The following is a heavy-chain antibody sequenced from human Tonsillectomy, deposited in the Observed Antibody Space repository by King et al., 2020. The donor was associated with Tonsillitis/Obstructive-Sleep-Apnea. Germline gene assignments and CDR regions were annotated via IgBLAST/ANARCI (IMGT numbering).Heavy chain of an antibody. CDR2: ISSGSRYT. CDR3: AGAAVPAAPWTYWYFDL. J-gene: IGHJ2*01. V-gene: IGHV3-11*05. D-gene: IGHD2-2*01. CDR1: GFTFSDYY. Sequence: VQLVESGGGLVKPGGSLRLSCAASGFTFSDYYMSWIRQAPGKGLEWVSYISSGSRYTNYADSVKGRFTISRDHAKNSLYLQMNSLRAEDTAVYYCAGAAVPAAPWTYWYFDLWGRGTLVTVSS.